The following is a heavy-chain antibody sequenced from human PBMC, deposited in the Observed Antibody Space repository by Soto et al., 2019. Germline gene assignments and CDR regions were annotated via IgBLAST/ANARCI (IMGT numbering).Heavy chain of an antibody. CDR2: IKQDGSEA. CDR1: GFTFSTYW. J-gene: IGHJ4*02. Sequence: EVQLVESGGGLVQPGGSLRLSCAASGFTFSTYWMNWVRQAPGKGLEWVATIKQDGSEAHYVDSVKGRFTISRDNAKNSLHLQMNSVRAEDTAVYFCPGAPGWRIEDWGQGTLVTVAS. V-gene: IGHV3-7*04. CDR3: PGAPGWRIED. D-gene: IGHD2-15*01.